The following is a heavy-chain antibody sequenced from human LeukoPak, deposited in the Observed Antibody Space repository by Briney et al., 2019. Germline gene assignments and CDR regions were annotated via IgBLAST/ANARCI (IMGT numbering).Heavy chain of an antibody. D-gene: IGHD4-17*01. Sequence: SETLSLTCTVSGGSISNYYWSWIRQPPGKGLEWIGYIYYSGSTNYIPSLKSRVTISVDTSKNQFSLKLSSVTAADTAVYYCARDHLFGDYEKLDPWGQGTLVTVSS. CDR3: ARDHLFGDYEKLDP. CDR1: GGSISNYY. J-gene: IGHJ5*02. V-gene: IGHV4-59*12. CDR2: IYYSGST.